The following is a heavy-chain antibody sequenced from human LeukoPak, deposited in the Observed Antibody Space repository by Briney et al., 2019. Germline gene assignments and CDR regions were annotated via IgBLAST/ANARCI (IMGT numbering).Heavy chain of an antibody. Sequence: ASVKVSRKASGGTFSSYAISWVRQAPGQGLEWMGGIIPIFGTANYAQKFQGRVTITTDESTSTAYMELSSLRPEDTAVYYCASPMVVTSGAFDIWGQGTMVTVSS. V-gene: IGHV1-69*05. J-gene: IGHJ3*02. CDR2: IIPIFGTA. CDR3: ASPMVVTSGAFDI. D-gene: IGHD4/OR15-4a*01. CDR1: GGTFSSYA.